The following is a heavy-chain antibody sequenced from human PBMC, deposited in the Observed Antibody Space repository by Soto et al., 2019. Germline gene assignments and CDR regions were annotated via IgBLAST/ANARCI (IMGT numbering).Heavy chain of an antibody. V-gene: IGHV3-23*01. CDR2: ISRSGGST. D-gene: IGHD2-21*02. CDR3: AKDRWTVTALPGIDY. Sequence: EVQLLESGGGLVQPGGSLRLSCAASGFTFSSYAMSWVRQAPGNGLEWVSAISRSGGSTYYADSVKGRFTISRDNSKNPLYLQMNSLRAEDTAVYYCAKDRWTVTALPGIDYWGQGTLVTVSS. J-gene: IGHJ4*02. CDR1: GFTFSSYA.